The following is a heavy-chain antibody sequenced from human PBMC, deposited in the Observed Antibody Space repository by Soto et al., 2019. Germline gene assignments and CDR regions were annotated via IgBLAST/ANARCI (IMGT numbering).Heavy chain of an antibody. CDR1: GFRFSSYA. CDR3: AKAVAGTWEFAY. J-gene: IGHJ4*02. D-gene: IGHD6-19*01. Sequence: EVQLLESGGGLIRPGGSLRLSCTASGFRFSSYAGNWVRQAPGKGLEWVSSITAGGASTYYADSVKGRFTISRDESRNTLFLQMNTLRAADTAVYSCAKAVAGTWEFAYWGQGALVTVSS. V-gene: IGHV3-23*01. CDR2: ITAGGAST.